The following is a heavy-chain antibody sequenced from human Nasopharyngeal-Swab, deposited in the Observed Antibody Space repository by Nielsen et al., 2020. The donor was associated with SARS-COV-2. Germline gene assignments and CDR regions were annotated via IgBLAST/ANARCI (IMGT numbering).Heavy chain of an antibody. CDR2: ISSSSTS. D-gene: IGHD1-26*01. CDR3: ARDVGIVGATLDN. CDR1: GFTISSNG. Sequence: GGSLRLSCAASGFTISSNGMSWVRQAPGKGLEWVASISSSSTSYYADPVKGRFTISRDNPKNSLYLQMNSLRDEDTAVYYCARDVGIVGATLDNWGQGTLVTVSS. J-gene: IGHJ4*02. V-gene: IGHV3-48*02.